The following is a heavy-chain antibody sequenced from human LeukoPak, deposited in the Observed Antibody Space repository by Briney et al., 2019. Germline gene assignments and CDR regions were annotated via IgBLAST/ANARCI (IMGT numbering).Heavy chain of an antibody. V-gene: IGHV3-23*01. Sequence: GGSLRLSCAASGFTFSSYAMSWVRQAPGKGLEWVSAICGSGGCTYYADSVKGRFTISRDNSKNTLYLQMNSLRAEDTAVYYCAKAFDIVVVPAAMRHYYYYGMDVWGQGTTVTVSS. CDR2: ICGSGGCT. D-gene: IGHD2-2*01. CDR1: GFTFSSYA. J-gene: IGHJ6*02. CDR3: AKAFDIVVVPAAMRHYYYYGMDV.